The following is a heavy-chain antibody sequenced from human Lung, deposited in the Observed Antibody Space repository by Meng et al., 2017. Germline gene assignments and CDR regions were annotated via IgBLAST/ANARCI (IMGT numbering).Heavy chain of an antibody. CDR2: ISVKNGEA. CDR1: GYIFTNYD. Sequence: QVRLVRCGADAKKPGASMKVSCKASGYIFTNYDISWVRQAPGQGLEWMGWISVKNGEAKYPQNFQGRVTMTTDTTTSTAYMELRSLTSDDTAVYYCARYVPNGSFWYFDFWGRGTLVTVSS. J-gene: IGHJ2*01. CDR3: ARYVPNGSFWYFDF. V-gene: IGHV1-18*01. D-gene: IGHD6-13*01.